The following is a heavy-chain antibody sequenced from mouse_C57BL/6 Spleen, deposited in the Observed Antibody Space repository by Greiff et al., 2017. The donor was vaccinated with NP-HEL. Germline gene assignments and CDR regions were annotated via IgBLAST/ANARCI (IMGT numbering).Heavy chain of an antibody. D-gene: IGHD1-1*01. Sequence: EVHLVESGGDLVKPGGSLKLSCAASGFTFSSYGMSWVRQTPDKRLEWVATISSGGSYTYYPDSVKGRFTISRDNAKNTLYLQMSSLKSEDTAMYYCARHDMGTTVVATDDFDYWGQGTTLTVSS. V-gene: IGHV5-6*01. CDR1: GFTFSSYG. CDR3: ARHDMGTTVVATDDFDY. CDR2: ISSGGSYT. J-gene: IGHJ2*01.